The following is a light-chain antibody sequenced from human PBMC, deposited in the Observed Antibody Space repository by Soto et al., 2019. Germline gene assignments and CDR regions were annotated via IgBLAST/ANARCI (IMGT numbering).Light chain of an antibody. V-gene: IGKV3-20*01. CDR2: GAS. J-gene: IGKJ2*01. CDR1: QTVSSTY. CDR3: QQFGTSPYT. Sequence: EIVLTQSPGTPSLSPGEGATLSCRASQTVSSTYLAWYQQKPGRAPSLLIHGASTRAAGIPDRFSASGSGTHFTLTINRLEPEDFAVYFCQQFGTSPYTFGQGTKVDIK.